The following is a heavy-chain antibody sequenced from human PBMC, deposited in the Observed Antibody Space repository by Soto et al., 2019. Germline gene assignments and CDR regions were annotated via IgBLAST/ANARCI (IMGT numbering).Heavy chain of an antibody. CDR1: GYSFAGYW. D-gene: IGHD3-22*01. V-gene: IGHV5-10-1*01. CDR3: ARQIYDSDTGPNFQYYFDS. CDR2: IDPSDSQT. Sequence: ESLKISCKGSGYSFAGYWITWVRQKPGKGLEWMGRIDPSDSQTYYSPSFRGHVTISVTKSITTVFLQWSSLRASDTAMYYCARQIYDSDTGPNFQYYFDSWGQGTRVTVSS. J-gene: IGHJ4*02.